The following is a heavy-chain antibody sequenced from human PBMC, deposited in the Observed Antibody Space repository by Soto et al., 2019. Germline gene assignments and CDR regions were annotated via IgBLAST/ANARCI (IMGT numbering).Heavy chain of an antibody. J-gene: IGHJ4*02. CDR2: IYYSGSP. CDR1: GDSISNDY. Sequence: QVQLQESGPGLVKPSETLSLTCTVSGDSISNDYCSWIRQSPGKGLEWIGYIYYSGSPNYNPSLKSRVTISIDKSKTQFSLKLSSVTAADTAVYYCAKANSGYGSFDHWGQGTLVTVSS. V-gene: IGHV4-59*01. CDR3: AKANSGYGSFDH. D-gene: IGHD5-12*01.